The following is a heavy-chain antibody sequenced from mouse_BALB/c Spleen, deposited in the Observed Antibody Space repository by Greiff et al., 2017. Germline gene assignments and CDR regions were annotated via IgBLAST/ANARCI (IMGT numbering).Heavy chain of an antibody. J-gene: IGHJ2*01. V-gene: IGHV2-6-7*01. CDR3: ARGSTMITTEYYFDY. CDR2: IWGDGST. D-gene: IGHD2-4*01. Sequence: VKLMESGPGLVAPSQSLSITCTVSGFSLTGYGVNWVRQPPGKGLEWLGMIWGDGSTDYNSALKSRLSISKDNSKSQVFLKMNSLQTDDTARYYCARGSTMITTEYYFDYWGQGTTLTVSS. CDR1: GFSLTGYG.